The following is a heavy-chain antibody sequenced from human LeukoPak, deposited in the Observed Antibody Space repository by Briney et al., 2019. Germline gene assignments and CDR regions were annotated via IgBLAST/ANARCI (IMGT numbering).Heavy chain of an antibody. CDR1: GGSISSGGYY. CDR2: IYYSGST. V-gene: IGHV4-31*03. Sequence: SQTLSLTCTVSGGSISSGGYYWSWIRQHPGKGLEWIGYIYYSGSTYYHPSLKSRVTISVDTSKNQFSLKLSSVTAADTAVYYCARARYSGYDYTIDYWGQGTLVTVSS. D-gene: IGHD5-12*01. CDR3: ARARYSGYDYTIDY. J-gene: IGHJ4*02.